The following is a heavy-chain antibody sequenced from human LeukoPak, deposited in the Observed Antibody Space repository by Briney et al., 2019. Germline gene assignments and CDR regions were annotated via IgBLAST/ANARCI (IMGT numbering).Heavy chain of an antibody. J-gene: IGHJ4*02. D-gene: IGHD3-22*01. CDR1: GSTFSSYA. CDR3: AKDPLYYYDSSGYYGTYYFDY. Sequence: PGGSLRLSCAASGSTFSSYAMSWVRQAPGKGLEWVSAISGSGGSTYYADSVKGRFTISRDNSKNTLYLQMNSLRAEDTAVYYCAKDPLYYYDSSGYYGTYYFDYWGQGTLVTVSS. CDR2: ISGSGGST. V-gene: IGHV3-23*01.